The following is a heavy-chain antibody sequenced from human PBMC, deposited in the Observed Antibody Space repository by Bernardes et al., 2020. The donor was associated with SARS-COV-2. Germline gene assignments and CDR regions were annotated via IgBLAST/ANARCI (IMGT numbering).Heavy chain of an antibody. CDR3: TRHGGRHFDF. J-gene: IGHJ4*02. CDR2: INHSGGT. D-gene: IGHD2-15*01. CDR1: GGSFSGY. Sequence: SEPLSLTCAVYGGSFSGYWSWIRPPPGKGREWIGAINHSGGTKYNPSLKSRVSISVDTSKNQFSLRLNSVTAADTAVYYCTRHGGRHFDFWDQGTLVTVSS. V-gene: IGHV4-34*01.